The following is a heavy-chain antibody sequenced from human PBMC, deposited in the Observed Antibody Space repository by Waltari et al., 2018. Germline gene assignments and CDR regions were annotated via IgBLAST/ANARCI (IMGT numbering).Heavy chain of an antibody. D-gene: IGHD3-22*01. Sequence: QVQLQESGPGLVKPSQTLSLTCTVSGGSISSGSYYWSWIRQPAGQGLEWIGYIYTSGSTNYNPSLKSRVTISVDTSKNQFSLKLSSVTAADTAVYYCAAVTYYYDSSGYLTDAFDIWGQGTMVTVSS. CDR2: IYTSGST. V-gene: IGHV4-61*09. CDR1: GGSISSGSYY. J-gene: IGHJ3*02. CDR3: AAVTYYYDSSGYLTDAFDI.